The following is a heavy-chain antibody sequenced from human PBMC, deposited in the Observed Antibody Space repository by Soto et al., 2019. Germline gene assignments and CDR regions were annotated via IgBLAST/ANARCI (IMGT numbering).Heavy chain of an antibody. V-gene: IGHV4-30-4*01. CDR3: AKDTTSVWFDP. CDR2: IFYTGNA. CDR1: GVSINSPDYY. Sequence: QVQLQESGPGLVRPSQTLSLPCTVSGVSINSPDYYWGWVRQPPWRAMEWIGYIFYTGNAYYNPSLRARTDISVDTSKNQFSLRLSSVTAADTAVYYCAKDTTSVWFDPWGPGTLVTVSS. J-gene: IGHJ5*02.